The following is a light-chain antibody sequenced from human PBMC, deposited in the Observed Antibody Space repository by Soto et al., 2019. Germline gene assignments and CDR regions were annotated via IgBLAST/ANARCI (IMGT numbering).Light chain of an antibody. CDR2: DAS. J-gene: IGKJ1*01. V-gene: IGKV1-5*01. CDR1: QSISDW. CDR3: QQHNSYPWT. Sequence: DIEIPQSPSNLSAYLGDGLTLTCRASQSISDWLAWFQQTKGKAPKLLIYDASTLESGVPSRFRGSGSGTEFTLPISRLQPEDSETDYCQQHNSYPWTFGQGTKVDIK.